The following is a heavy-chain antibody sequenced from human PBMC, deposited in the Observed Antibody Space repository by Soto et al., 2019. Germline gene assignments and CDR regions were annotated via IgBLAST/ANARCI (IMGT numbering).Heavy chain of an antibody. D-gene: IGHD3-22*01. CDR2: IYYSGST. J-gene: IGHJ3*02. CDR1: GGSISSSSYY. CDR3: ARGVRDYYYDSSGYPGIDAFDI. Sequence: SETLSLTCTVSGGSISSSSYYWGWIRQPPGKGLEWIGSIYYSGSTYYNPSLKSRVTISVDTSKNQFSLKLSSVTAADTAVYYCARGVRDYYYDSSGYPGIDAFDIWGQGTMVTVSS. V-gene: IGHV4-39*07.